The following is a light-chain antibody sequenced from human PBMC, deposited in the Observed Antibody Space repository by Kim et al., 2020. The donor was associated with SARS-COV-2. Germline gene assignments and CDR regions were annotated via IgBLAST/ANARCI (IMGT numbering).Light chain of an antibody. V-gene: IGLV2-23*01. J-gene: IGLJ2*01. CDR2: EGS. CDR1: SSDVGSYNL. CDR3: CSYVGSSTSYVV. Sequence: QSALTQPASVSGSPGQSITISCTGTSSDVGSYNLVSWYQQHPGKAPKLMIYEGSKRPSGVSNCFSGSKSGNTASLTISGLQAEDEADYYCCSYVGSSTSYVVFGGGTQLTVL.